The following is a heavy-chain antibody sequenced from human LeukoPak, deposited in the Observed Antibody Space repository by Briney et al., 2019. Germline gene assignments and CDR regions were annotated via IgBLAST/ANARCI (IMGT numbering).Heavy chain of an antibody. Sequence: PSETLSLTCTVSGGSIRSGGSYWNWIRQPPRKGLEWIGYIYYSGSTSYNPSLKSRVTISVDTSENQFSLRLSSVTAADTAVYYCARHGLVAARHAFDIWGQGTMVTVSS. CDR3: ARHGLVAARHAFDI. V-gene: IGHV4-31*03. CDR2: IYYSGST. J-gene: IGHJ3*02. CDR1: GGSIRSGGSY. D-gene: IGHD6-6*01.